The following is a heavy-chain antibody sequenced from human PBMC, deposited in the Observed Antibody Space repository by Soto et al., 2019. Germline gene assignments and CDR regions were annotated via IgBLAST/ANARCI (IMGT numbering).Heavy chain of an antibody. CDR1: GGSISSGGYY. Sequence: QVQLQESGPGLVKPSQTLSLTCTVSGGSISSGGYYWSWIRQHPGKGLEWIGSIYYSGSTYYNPSLKSRVTRSVDTSKNRFPRKRRCVTAGDAAVFFCGRGVLTWARGPLVTVSS. V-gene: IGHV4-31*03. CDR3: GRGVLT. J-gene: IGHJ5*02. CDR2: IYYSGST. D-gene: IGHD3-16*01.